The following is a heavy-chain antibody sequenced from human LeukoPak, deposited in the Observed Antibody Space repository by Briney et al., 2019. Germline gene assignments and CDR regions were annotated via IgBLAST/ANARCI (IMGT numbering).Heavy chain of an antibody. D-gene: IGHD3-10*01. J-gene: IGHJ4*02. Sequence: GGSLRLSCEGSGFTFSSHPMNRVRQAPGKGLEWVATISTTSSYIYYKDSVKGRFTISRDNAKNSLYLQMNNLRADDTAVYYCARDRGSIRNDYWGQGTLVTVSS. CDR2: ISTTSSYI. CDR1: GFTFSSHP. V-gene: IGHV3-21*01. CDR3: ARDRGSIRNDY.